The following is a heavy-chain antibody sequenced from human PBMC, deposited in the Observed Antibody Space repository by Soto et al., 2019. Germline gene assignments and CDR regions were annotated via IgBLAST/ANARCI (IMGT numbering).Heavy chain of an antibody. D-gene: IGHD3-3*01. Sequence: QITLNESGPTQVKPRQTLTLTCTFSGFSLPTSGVGVGWIRQSPGKAPEWLAVIYWDDDKRYSPSLKSRLTITKDTSKNQVVLTMADLDPADTATYYCAYRVLRTVFGLVTTTAIYFDFWGQGTPVAVSS. CDR1: GFSLPTSGVG. V-gene: IGHV2-5*02. J-gene: IGHJ4*02. CDR3: AYRVLRTVFGLVTTTAIYFDF. CDR2: IYWDDDK.